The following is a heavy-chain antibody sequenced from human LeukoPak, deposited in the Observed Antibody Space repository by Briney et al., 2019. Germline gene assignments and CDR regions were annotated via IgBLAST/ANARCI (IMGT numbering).Heavy chain of an antibody. Sequence: PGGSLRLSCAASGFTFSSYWMHWVRQAPGKGLVWVSRINTDGSSTSYADSVKGRFTISRDNAKNTLYLQMNSLRAEDTAVYFCATPSGVITTHSPAFNSWGQGALVTVSS. V-gene: IGHV3-74*01. CDR3: ATPSGVITTHSPAFNS. CDR2: INTDGSST. J-gene: IGHJ4*02. CDR1: GFTFSSYW. D-gene: IGHD2/OR15-2a*01.